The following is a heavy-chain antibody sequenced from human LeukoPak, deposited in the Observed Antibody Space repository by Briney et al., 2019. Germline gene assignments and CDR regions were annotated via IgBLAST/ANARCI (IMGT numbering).Heavy chain of an antibody. CDR3: ARPGLVRGVDAFDI. Sequence: PGGSLRLSCAASGFTFSSYSMNWVRQAPGKGLEWVSSISSSSSYIYYADSVKGRFTISRDNAKNSLYLQMNSLRAEDTAVYYCARPGLVRGVDAFDIWGQGTMVTVSS. CDR2: ISSSSSYI. CDR1: GFTFSSYS. J-gene: IGHJ3*02. D-gene: IGHD3-10*01. V-gene: IGHV3-21*01.